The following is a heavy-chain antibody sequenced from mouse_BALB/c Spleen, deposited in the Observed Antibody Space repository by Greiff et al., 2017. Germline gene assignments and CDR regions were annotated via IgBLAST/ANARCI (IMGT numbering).Heavy chain of an antibody. Sequence: VQLQQSGAELARPGASVKMSCKASGYTFTSYTMHWVNQRPGQGLEWIGYINPSSGYTNYNQKFKDKATLTADKSSSTAYMQLSSLTSEDSAVYYCARYDGSSWFAYWGQGTLVTVSA. CDR2: INPSSGYT. J-gene: IGHJ3*01. V-gene: IGHV1-4*01. CDR3: ARYDGSSWFAY. D-gene: IGHD2-3*01. CDR1: GYTFTSYT.